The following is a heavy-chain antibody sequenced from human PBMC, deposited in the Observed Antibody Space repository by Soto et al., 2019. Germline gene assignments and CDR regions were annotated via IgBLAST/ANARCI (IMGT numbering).Heavy chain of an antibody. V-gene: IGHV1-46*01. J-gene: IGHJ6*02. CDR1: GYTFTSYY. D-gene: IGHD1-7*01. CDR2: IKPSGGST. Sequence: ASVKVSCKASGYTFTSYYMHWVRQAPGQGLEWMGIIKPSGGSTSYAQKFQGRVTMTRDTSTSTVYMELSSLRSEDTAVYYCARDQDRIRELSSCYYYGMDVWGQGTTVTVSS. CDR3: ARDQDRIRELSSCYYYGMDV.